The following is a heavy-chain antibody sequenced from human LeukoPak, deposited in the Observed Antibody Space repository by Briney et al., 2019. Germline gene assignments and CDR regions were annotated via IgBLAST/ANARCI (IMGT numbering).Heavy chain of an antibody. Sequence: GRSLRLSCAASGFIFTTYGAHWVRRAPGKGLEWVAVIWHDKTDKYYADSVKGRFTISRDNSKNTLYLQMDSLRVEDTAVYYCARGRDLPAFDLWGQGTLVTVSS. CDR3: ARGRDLPAFDL. D-gene: IGHD3-10*01. CDR2: IWHDKTDK. V-gene: IGHV3-33*01. CDR1: GFIFTTYG. J-gene: IGHJ3*01.